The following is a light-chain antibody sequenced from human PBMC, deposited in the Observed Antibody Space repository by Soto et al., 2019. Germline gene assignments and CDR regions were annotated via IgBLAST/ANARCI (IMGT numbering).Light chain of an antibody. CDR1: SSDVGGYNY. CDR2: DVS. J-gene: IGLJ1*01. V-gene: IGLV2-11*01. CDR3: CSYAGSLYV. Sequence: QSVLTQPRSVSGSPGQSVTISCTGTSSDVGGYNYVSWYQQHPGKAPKFMIYDVSNRPPGVPDRFSGSKSGNTASLTISGLQAEDEADYYCCSYAGSLYVFGTGTKLTVL.